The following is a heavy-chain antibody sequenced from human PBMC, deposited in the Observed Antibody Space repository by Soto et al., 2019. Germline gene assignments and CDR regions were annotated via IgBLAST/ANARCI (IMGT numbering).Heavy chain of an antibody. CDR2: VSHIGST. V-gene: IGHV4-30-2*01. Sequence: WTWIRQPAGKGLEWIGYVSHIGSTYYNPSLKTRVTVSLDTSKNQFPLKLTSVTAADSAVYFCARGVSNRPYYYHAMHVWGQGTTVTVSS. CDR3: ARGVSNRPYYYHAMHV. J-gene: IGHJ6*02. D-gene: IGHD6-6*01.